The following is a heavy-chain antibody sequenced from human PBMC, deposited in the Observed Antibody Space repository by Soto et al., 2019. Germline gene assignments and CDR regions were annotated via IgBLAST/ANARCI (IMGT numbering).Heavy chain of an antibody. V-gene: IGHV3-48*02. CDR1: GFTFSSYS. J-gene: IGHJ5*02. D-gene: IGHD2-21*02. CDR3: AREALSYCGGDCYPNWFDP. Sequence: GGSLRLSCAASGFTFSSYSMNWVRQAPGKGLEWVSYISSSSSTIYYADSVKGRFTISRDNAKNSLYLQMNSLRDEDTAVYYCAREALSYCGGDCYPNWFDPWGQGTLVTVSS. CDR2: ISSSSSTI.